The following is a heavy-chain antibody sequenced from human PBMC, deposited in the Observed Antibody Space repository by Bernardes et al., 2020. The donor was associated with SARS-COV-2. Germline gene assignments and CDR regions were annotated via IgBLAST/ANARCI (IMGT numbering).Heavy chain of an antibody. Sequence: GGSLRLSCAASGFTFSSYSMNWVRQAPGKGLEWVSSISSSSSYIYYADSVKGRFTISRDNAKNSLYLQMNSLRAEDTAVYYCARGPVQLSNYYYYGMDVWGQGTTVTVSS. V-gene: IGHV3-21*01. CDR1: GFTFSSYS. CDR3: ARGPVQLSNYYYYGMDV. J-gene: IGHJ6*02. CDR2: ISSSSSYI. D-gene: IGHD1-1*01.